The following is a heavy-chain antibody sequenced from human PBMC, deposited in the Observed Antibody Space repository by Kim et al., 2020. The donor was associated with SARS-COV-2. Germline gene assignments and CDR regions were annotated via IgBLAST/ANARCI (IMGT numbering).Heavy chain of an antibody. J-gene: IGHJ4*02. V-gene: IGHV1-46*01. CDR2: IDPSGGST. CDR1: GYTFTAYY. CDR3: ARGSQSPRYFDY. Sequence: ASVKVSCKASGYTFTAYYMHWVRQAPGQGLEWMGWIDPSGGSTIYAQRFQGRVTVTSDRSISTVYMELSSLRSDDTALFYCARGSQSPRYFDYWGQGTLV.